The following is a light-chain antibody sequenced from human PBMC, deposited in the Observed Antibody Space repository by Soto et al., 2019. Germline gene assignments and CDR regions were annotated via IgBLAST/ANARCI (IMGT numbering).Light chain of an antibody. CDR3: QSYDSSVSGSKV. CDR1: RAAYD. J-gene: IGLJ1*01. CDR2: GNN. Sequence: QCVLKQPPSVSGAPGEGVTISYNGNRAAYDVHWYQQVPGTAPKLLIYGNNNRPSGVPERFSGSKSGTSASLAITGLQAEDEADYYCQSYDSSVSGSKVFGTGTKVTVL. V-gene: IGLV1-40*01.